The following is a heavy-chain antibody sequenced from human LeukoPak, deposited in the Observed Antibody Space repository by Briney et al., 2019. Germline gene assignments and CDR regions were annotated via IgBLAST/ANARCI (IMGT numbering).Heavy chain of an antibody. CDR1: GFTFSSYG. Sequence: GGSLRLSCAASGFTFSSYGMHWVRQAPGKGLDWVAFIHHDGSNKYYADSVRGRFTISRDNSKNTLYLQMNSLRAEDTAVYYCAKYGRGYLFDYWGQGTLVTVSS. D-gene: IGHD3-22*01. V-gene: IGHV3-30*02. J-gene: IGHJ4*02. CDR2: IHHDGSNK. CDR3: AKYGRGYLFDY.